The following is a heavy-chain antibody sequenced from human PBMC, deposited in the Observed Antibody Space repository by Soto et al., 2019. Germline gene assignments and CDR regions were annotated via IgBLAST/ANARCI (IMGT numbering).Heavy chain of an antibody. V-gene: IGHV3-21*01. Sequence: EVQLVESGGGLVKPGGSLRLSCAAPGFTFSSYSMNWVRQAPGKGLEWVSSISSSSSYIYYADSVKGRFTISRDNAKNSLYLQMNSLRAEDTAVYYCARGIFPVVVDAFDIWGHGTMVTVSS. D-gene: IGHD2-2*01. CDR2: ISSSSSYI. CDR3: ARGIFPVVVDAFDI. J-gene: IGHJ3*02. CDR1: GFTFSSYS.